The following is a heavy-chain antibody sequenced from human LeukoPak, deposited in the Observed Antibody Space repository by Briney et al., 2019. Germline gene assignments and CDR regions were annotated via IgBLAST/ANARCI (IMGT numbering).Heavy chain of an antibody. CDR2: INPNSGGT. D-gene: IGHD6-13*01. CDR1: GYTFTAYY. V-gene: IGHV1-2*02. Sequence: ASLKVSRKASGYTFTAYYMHWVRQAPGQGLEWMGWINPNSGGTNYAQKFQGRVTMTRDTSISTAYMELRSLRADDTAVYYCARGGGAAADYSYYYMDVWGKGTTVTVSS. CDR3: ARGGGAAADYSYYYMDV. J-gene: IGHJ6*03.